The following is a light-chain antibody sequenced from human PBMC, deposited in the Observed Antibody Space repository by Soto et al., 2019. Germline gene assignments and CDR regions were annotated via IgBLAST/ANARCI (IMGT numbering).Light chain of an antibody. Sequence: QSALPQPASVSGSPGQSITISCTGTSSDVGSYNLVSWYQQHPGKAPKLMIYEGSQRPSGVSNRFSGSKSGNTASLTISGLQAEDEADYYCCSYAGSSTFVFGGGTKVTVL. J-gene: IGLJ2*01. CDR1: SSDVGSYNL. V-gene: IGLV2-23*03. CDR2: EGS. CDR3: CSYAGSSTFV.